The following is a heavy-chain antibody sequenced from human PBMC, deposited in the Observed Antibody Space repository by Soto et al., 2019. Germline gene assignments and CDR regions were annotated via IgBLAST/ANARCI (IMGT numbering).Heavy chain of an antibody. J-gene: IGHJ6*01. CDR3: ARGSIFGVVIIGTKGMDV. Sequence: GGSVKVCFKASGGPFSSYAISLVRQAPGQGLEWMGGIIPIFGTANYAQKFQGRVTITADKSTSTAYMELSSLRSEDTAVYYCARGSIFGVVIIGTKGMDVWGQGTTVTVSS. V-gene: IGHV1-69*06. CDR2: IIPIFGTA. D-gene: IGHD3-3*01. CDR1: GGPFSSYA.